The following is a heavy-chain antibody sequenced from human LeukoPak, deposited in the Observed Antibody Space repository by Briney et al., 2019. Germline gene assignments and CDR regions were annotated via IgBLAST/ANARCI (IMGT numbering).Heavy chain of an antibody. CDR3: ARDPRIAAAGGRFDY. Sequence: ASVKVSCKASGYTFTSYAMHWVRQAPGQRLEWMGWINAGNGNTKYSQKFQGRVTITRDTSASTAYMELSSLRSEDTAVYYSARDPRIAAAGGRFDYWGQGTLVTVSS. D-gene: IGHD6-13*01. V-gene: IGHV1-3*01. J-gene: IGHJ4*02. CDR1: GYTFTSYA. CDR2: INAGNGNT.